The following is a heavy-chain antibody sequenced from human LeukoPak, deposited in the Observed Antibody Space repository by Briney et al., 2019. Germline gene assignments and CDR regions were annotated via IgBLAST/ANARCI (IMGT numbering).Heavy chain of an antibody. Sequence: GGSLRLSCAASGFTFSSYGMHWVRQAPGKGLEWVAFIRYDGSNKYYADSVKGRSTISRDNSKNTLYLQMNSPRAEDTAVYYCAKVSRQADCSSTSCYHNGDYWGQGTLVTVSS. CDR3: AKVSRQADCSSTSCYHNGDY. D-gene: IGHD2-2*01. V-gene: IGHV3-30*02. CDR2: IRYDGSNK. CDR1: GFTFSSYG. J-gene: IGHJ4*02.